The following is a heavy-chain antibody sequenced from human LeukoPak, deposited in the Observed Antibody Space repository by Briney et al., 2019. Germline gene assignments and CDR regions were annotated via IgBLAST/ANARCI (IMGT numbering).Heavy chain of an antibody. J-gene: IGHJ4*02. Sequence: ASVKVSCKASGYTFSSYYMHWVRQAPGQGLEWMGTISPSGGSTTYAQKSQGRVTMTRDTSTSTVYMELSSLRSEDTAVHYCARVRDSGWYDYWGQGTLVTVSS. CDR1: GYTFSSYY. V-gene: IGHV1-46*01. CDR2: ISPSGGST. CDR3: ARVRDSGWYDY. D-gene: IGHD6-19*01.